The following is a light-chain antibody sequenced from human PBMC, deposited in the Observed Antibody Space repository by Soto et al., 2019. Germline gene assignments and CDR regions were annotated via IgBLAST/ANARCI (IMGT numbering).Light chain of an antibody. CDR1: QSLLHSNGYNY. CDR3: MQALQTPRT. J-gene: IGKJ1*01. Sequence: DILMTQSPLSLPVTPGEPASISCRSSQSLLHSNGYNYLDWYLQKPGQSPQLLIYLGSNRASGVPDRFSGSGSGTEFTLKISRVEAEDVGVYYCMQALQTPRTFGQGTKVEIK. CDR2: LGS. V-gene: IGKV2-28*01.